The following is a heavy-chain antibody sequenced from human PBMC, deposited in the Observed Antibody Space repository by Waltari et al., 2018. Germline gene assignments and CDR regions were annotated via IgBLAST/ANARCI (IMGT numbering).Heavy chain of an antibody. V-gene: IGHV2-70*04. J-gene: IGHJ4*02. Sequence: QVTLKESGPALVKPTQPLTLTCTFSGFSLSTSGMRVSWIRQPPGKALEWLARIDWDDDKFYSTSLKTRLTISKDTSKNQVVLTMTNMDPVDTATYYCARNSGSGSSNLGYWGQGTLVTVSS. CDR3: ARNSGSGSSNLGY. CDR2: IDWDDDK. CDR1: GFSLSTSGMR. D-gene: IGHD3-10*01.